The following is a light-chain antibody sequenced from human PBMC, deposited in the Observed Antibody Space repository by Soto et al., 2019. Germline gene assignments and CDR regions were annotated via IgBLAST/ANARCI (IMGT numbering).Light chain of an antibody. CDR1: QTVRNN. V-gene: IGKV3-15*01. J-gene: IGKJ4*01. CDR2: DAS. Sequence: EFVLTQSPGTLSLSPGERATLSCRASQTVRNNYLALYQQKPGQAPRLLIYDASSRATGVPARFSGSRSGPEFTLTINSLQSEDFAIYYCQPYNNWPLTFGGGTKVDIK. CDR3: QPYNNWPLT.